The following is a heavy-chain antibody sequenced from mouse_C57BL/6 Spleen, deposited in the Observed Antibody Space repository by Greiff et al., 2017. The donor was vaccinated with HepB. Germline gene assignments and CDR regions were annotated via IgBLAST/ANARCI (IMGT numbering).Heavy chain of an antibody. CDR1: GYTFTSYW. Sequence: QVQLQQSGAELVKPGASVKLSCKASGYTFTSYWMHWVKQRPGQGLEWIGMIHPNSGSTNYNEKFKSKATLTVDKSSSTAYMQLSSLTSEDSAVYYCAGYYYGSSYGAMDYWGQGTSVTVSS. CDR2: IHPNSGST. CDR3: AGYYYGSSYGAMDY. V-gene: IGHV1-64*01. J-gene: IGHJ4*01. D-gene: IGHD1-1*01.